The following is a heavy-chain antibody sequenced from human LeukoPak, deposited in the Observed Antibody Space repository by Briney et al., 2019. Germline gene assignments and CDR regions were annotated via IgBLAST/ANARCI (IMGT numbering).Heavy chain of an antibody. CDR1: GGSFSGYY. CDR2: INHSGST. J-gene: IGHJ4*02. Sequence: SETLSLTCAVSGGSFSGYYWSWIRQPPGKGLEWIGEINHSGSTNYNPSLKSRVTISVDTSKNQFSLKLSSVTAADTAVYYCARIYDYIWGSYPAKPFDYWGQGTLVTVSS. V-gene: IGHV4-34*01. CDR3: ARIYDYIWGSYPAKPFDY. D-gene: IGHD3-16*02.